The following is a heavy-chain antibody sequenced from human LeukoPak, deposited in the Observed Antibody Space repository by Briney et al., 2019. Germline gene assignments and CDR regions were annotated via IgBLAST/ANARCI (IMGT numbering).Heavy chain of an antibody. J-gene: IGHJ4*02. Sequence: GRSLRLSCAASGFTFSSYAMHWVRQAPGKGLKWVAVVSYDGSNKYYADSVKGRFTISRDNSKNTLYLQMNSLRAEDTAVYYCARDFHLYSYGKYYFDYWGQGTLVTVSS. D-gene: IGHD5-18*01. CDR2: VSYDGSNK. CDR1: GFTFSSYA. V-gene: IGHV3-30-3*01. CDR3: ARDFHLYSYGKYYFDY.